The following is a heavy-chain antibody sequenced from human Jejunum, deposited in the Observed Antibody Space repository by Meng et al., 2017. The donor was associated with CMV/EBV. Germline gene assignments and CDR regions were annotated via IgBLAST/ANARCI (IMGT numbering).Heavy chain of an antibody. CDR3: AKHRGAYEYYSMDV. Sequence: SGFTFSTYAMSWVRLAPGKGLEWVSVLYGGGTPTYSTDSVKGRFTISRDNSKNTLYLQMNSLRAEDTAVYYCAKHRGAYEYYSMDVWGQGTTVTVSS. CDR1: GFTFSTYA. V-gene: IGHV3-23*03. CDR2: LYGGGTPT. J-gene: IGHJ6*02.